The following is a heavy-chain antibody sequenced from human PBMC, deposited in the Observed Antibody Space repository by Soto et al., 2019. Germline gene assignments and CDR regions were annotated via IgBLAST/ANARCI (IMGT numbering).Heavy chain of an antibody. D-gene: IGHD1-26*01. CDR3: AKYGASGSSTTYYYFGMDV. CDR2: ISGSGGNA. CDR1: GFTFSSYA. J-gene: IGHJ6*02. Sequence: EVQLLESGGGLVQPGVSLRLSCAASGFTFSSYAMSWVRQAPGKGMEWVSNISGSGGNAYYAYSVKGRFSISRDNSKNALQRHMNSPRAEDTAVYYCAKYGASGSSTTYYYFGMDVWGQGTTVTVSS. V-gene: IGHV3-23*01.